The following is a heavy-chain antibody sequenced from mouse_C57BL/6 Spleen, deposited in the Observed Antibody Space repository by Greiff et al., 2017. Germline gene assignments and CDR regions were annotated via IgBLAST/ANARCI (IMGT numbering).Heavy chain of an antibody. D-gene: IGHD4-1*01. Sequence: EVQLVESGGGLVQPKGSLKLSCAASGFSFNTYAMNWVRQAPGKGLEWVARIRSKSNNYATYYADSVKDRFTISRYDSESRLYLQMNNLKPEDTAMYYWVRSANWDYFDYWGQGTTLTVSS. CDR1: GFSFNTYA. V-gene: IGHV10-1*01. CDR3: VRSANWDYFDY. CDR2: IRSKSNNYAT. J-gene: IGHJ2*01.